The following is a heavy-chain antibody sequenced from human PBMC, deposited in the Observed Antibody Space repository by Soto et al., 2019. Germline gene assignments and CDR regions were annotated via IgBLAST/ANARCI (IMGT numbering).Heavy chain of an antibody. CDR2: IVVGSGNT. CDR3: AKVADIVVVPAAIWEIYYYGMDV. D-gene: IGHD2-2*01. J-gene: IGHJ6*02. V-gene: IGHV1-58*02. CDR1: GFTFTSSA. Sequence: SVKVSCKASGFTFTSSAMQWVRQARGQRLEWIGWIVVGSGNTNYAQKFQERVTITRDMSTSTAYMELSSLRSEDTAVYYCAKVADIVVVPAAIWEIYYYGMDVWGQGTTVTVSS.